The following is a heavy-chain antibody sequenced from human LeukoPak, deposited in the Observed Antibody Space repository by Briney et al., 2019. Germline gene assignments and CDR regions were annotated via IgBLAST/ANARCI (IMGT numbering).Heavy chain of an antibody. V-gene: IGHV1-69*13. CDR1: GGTFSSYA. D-gene: IGHD1-26*01. J-gene: IGHJ6*02. CDR3: ARDGVVSGSRPSYYYYGMDV. CDR2: IIPIFGTA. Sequence: SVKVSCKASGGTFSSYAISWVRQAPGQGLEWMGGIIPIFGTANYAQKFQGRVTITADESTSTAYMELSSLRSEDTAVYYCARDGVVSGSRPSYYYYGMDVWGQGTTVTVSS.